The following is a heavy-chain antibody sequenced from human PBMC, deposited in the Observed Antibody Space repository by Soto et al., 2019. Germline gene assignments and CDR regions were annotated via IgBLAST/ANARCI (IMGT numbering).Heavy chain of an antibody. J-gene: IGHJ5*02. CDR2: INAGNGNT. V-gene: IGHV1-3*01. CDR1: GYSFTPYA. D-gene: IGHD3-16*01. CDR3: ARRGTSVFHQVWFDH. Sequence: QVQLVQSGAEVKKTGASVKVSCKASGYSFTPYAMHWVRQAPGQRLEWMGWINAGNGNTKYSQKLQGRVTLNRDISAATAYMELSSLRSEDTAVYYCARRGTSVFHQVWFDHWGQGTLVTVSS.